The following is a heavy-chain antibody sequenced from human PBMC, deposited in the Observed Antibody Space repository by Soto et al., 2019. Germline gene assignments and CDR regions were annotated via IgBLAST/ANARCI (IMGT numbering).Heavy chain of an antibody. J-gene: IGHJ4*02. CDR1: GFTFSSYA. V-gene: IGHV3-30-3*01. CDR2: ISYDGSNK. CDR3: ARDKGYYDSSGYYAI. D-gene: IGHD3-22*01. Sequence: PGGSLRLSCAASGFTFSSYAMHWVRQAPGKGLEWVAVISYDGSNKYYADSVKGRFTISRDNSKNTLYLQMNSLRAEDTAVYYCARDKGYYDSSGYYAIWGQGTLVTVSS.